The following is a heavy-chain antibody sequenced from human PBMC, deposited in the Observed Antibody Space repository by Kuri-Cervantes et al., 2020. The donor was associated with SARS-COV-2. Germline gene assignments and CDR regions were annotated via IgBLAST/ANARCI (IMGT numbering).Heavy chain of an antibody. D-gene: IGHD2-2*01. CDR2: ISSSSSYI. CDR3: ARGGESPIVVVPAAIPLFDY. CDR1: AFTFSIYG. J-gene: IGHJ4*02. Sequence: GGSLRLSCAASAFTFSIYGMHWVRQTPGKGLEWVSSISSSSSYIYYADSVKGRFTISRDNAKNSLYLQMNSLRAEDTAVYYCARGGESPIVVVPAAIPLFDYWGQGTLVTVSS. V-gene: IGHV3-21*01.